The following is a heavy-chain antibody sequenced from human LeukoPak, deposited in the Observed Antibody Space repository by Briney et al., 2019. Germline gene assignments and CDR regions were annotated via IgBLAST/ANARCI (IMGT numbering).Heavy chain of an antibody. CDR3: ARVSCSSTSCPRRDALDV. V-gene: IGHV4-59*08. CDR1: GGSISSYY. D-gene: IGHD2-2*01. J-gene: IGHJ3*01. Sequence: SETLSLTCTVSGGSISSYYWSWIRQPPGKGLEWIGYVYYDGNTNYNPSLKSRVTISVDTSKNQFSLKLTSVTAADTAVYYCARVSCSSTSCPRRDALDVWGQGTMVTVSS. CDR2: VYYDGNT.